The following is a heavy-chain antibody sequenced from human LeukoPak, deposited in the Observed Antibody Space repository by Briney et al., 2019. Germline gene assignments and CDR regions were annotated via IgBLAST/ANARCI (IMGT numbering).Heavy chain of an antibody. CDR2: IKSKSDGGTT. CDR3: AARYNWNDLAY. J-gene: IGHJ4*02. Sequence: GGSLRLSCAASGFTFTNAWMSWVRQAPGKGLERVGRIKSKSDGGTTDYAAPVKGRFTISRGDSKNTLYLQMNSLKIEDTAVYYCAARYNWNDLAYWGQGTLVTVSS. CDR1: GFTFTNAW. D-gene: IGHD1-1*01. V-gene: IGHV3-15*01.